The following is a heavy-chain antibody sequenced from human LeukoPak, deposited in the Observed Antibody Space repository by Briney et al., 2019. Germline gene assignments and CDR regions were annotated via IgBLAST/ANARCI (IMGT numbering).Heavy chain of an antibody. CDR2: FYHSGST. CDR1: GYSISSGYY. J-gene: IGHJ6*03. Sequence: SETLSLTCAVSGYSISSGYYWGWIRQPPGKGLQWIGSFYHSGSTYYNPSLRSRVTISVDTSKNQFSLELSSVTAADTAVYYCARQHYYDSSGFYPPATRVYYYYYYMDVCGKGTTVTVSS. V-gene: IGHV4-38-2*01. CDR3: ARQHYYDSSGFYPPATRVYYYYYYMDV. D-gene: IGHD3-22*01.